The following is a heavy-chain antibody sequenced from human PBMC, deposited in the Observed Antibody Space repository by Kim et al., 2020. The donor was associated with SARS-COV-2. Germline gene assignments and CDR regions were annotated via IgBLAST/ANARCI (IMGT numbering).Heavy chain of an antibody. CDR3: VRGSGNYGFDS. CDR1: GFTFSSHW. D-gene: IGHD3-22*01. CDR2: INADRSVI. J-gene: IGHJ4*02. Sequence: GGSLRLSCAASGFTFSSHWMHWVRQAPGKGPVWVSRINADRSVIEYAASVKGRFTISRDNAKSTLDLQMNSLRPEDTAVYYCVRGSGNYGFDSWGQGILV. V-gene: IGHV3-74*01.